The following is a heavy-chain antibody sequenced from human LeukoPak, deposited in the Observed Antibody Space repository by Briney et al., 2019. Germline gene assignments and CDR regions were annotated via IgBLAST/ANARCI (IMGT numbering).Heavy chain of an antibody. CDR2: ISRDGSNK. D-gene: IGHD3-10*01. Sequence: GGSLRLSCAASQFTFSSYDMPWVRQAPGKGLDWVAVISRDGSNKKYGDSVKGRFTTSRDNSKNTLYLQMNSLRAEDTAVYYCARGSKWFGELIRRGEYYFDYGGQGTLVTVSS. J-gene: IGHJ4*02. V-gene: IGHV3-30*03. CDR1: QFTFSSYD. CDR3: ARGSKWFGELIRRGEYYFDY.